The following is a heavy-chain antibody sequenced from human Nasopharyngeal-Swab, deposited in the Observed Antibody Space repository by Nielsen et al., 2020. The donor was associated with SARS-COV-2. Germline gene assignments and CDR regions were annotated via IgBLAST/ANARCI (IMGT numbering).Heavy chain of an antibody. CDR1: GLTFDDFV. Sequence: SLKISCAASGLTFDDFVMHWVRQAPGKGLEWVSGISSNSKNIGYADSVKGRFTISRDDAKNSLYLQMNSLRAEDTALYYCANGRDWGQGTLVTVSS. CDR3: ANGRD. J-gene: IGHJ4*02. CDR2: ISSNSKNI. V-gene: IGHV3-9*01.